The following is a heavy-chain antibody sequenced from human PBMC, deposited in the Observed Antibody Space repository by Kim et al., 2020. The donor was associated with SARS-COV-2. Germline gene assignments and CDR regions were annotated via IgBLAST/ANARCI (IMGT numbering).Heavy chain of an antibody. Sequence: GESLKISCKGSGYSFTSYWIGWVRQMPGKGLEWMGIIYPGDSDTRYSPSFQGQVTISADKSISTAYLQWSSLKASDTAMYYCARQPAYYDFWSGYSPDSDAFDIWGQGTMVTVSS. CDR3: ARQPAYYDFWSGYSPDSDAFDI. V-gene: IGHV5-51*01. D-gene: IGHD3-3*01. J-gene: IGHJ3*02. CDR2: IYPGDSDT. CDR1: GYSFTSYW.